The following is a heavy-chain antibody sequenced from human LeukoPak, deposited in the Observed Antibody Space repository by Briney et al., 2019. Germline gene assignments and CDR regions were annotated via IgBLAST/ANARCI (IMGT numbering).Heavy chain of an antibody. D-gene: IGHD4-23*01. Sequence: RASVKVSCKASGGTFSSYAISWVRQAPGQGLEWMGRIIPIFGTVNYAQKFQGRVTITTDESTSTAYMELSSLRSEDTAVYYCARTFNDYGGNSFDYWGQGTLVTVSS. V-gene: IGHV1-69*05. CDR2: IIPIFGTV. CDR3: ARTFNDYGGNSFDY. CDR1: GGTFSSYA. J-gene: IGHJ4*02.